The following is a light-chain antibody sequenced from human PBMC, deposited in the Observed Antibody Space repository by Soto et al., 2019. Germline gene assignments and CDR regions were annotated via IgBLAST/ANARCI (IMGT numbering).Light chain of an antibody. CDR3: QQYYSYPFT. Sequence: AIRMTQSPSSFSASTGDRVTITCRASQGISSYLDWYQQKPGKAPKLLIYAASTLQSGVPSRFSGSGSGTDFTLTISCLQPEDFATYYCQQYYSYPFTFGPGTKVDIK. CDR1: QGISSY. CDR2: AAS. V-gene: IGKV1-8*01. J-gene: IGKJ3*01.